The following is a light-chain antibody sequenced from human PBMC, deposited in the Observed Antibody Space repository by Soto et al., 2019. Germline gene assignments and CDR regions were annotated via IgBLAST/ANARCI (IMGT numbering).Light chain of an antibody. CDR3: QQYNSYSG. CDR1: QSISSW. CDR2: DAS. Sequence: GDRVTITCRASQSISSWLAWYQQKPGKAPKLLIYDASSLESGVPSRFSGSGSGTEFTLTISSLQPDDFATYYCQQYNSYSGFGQGTKLEIK. J-gene: IGKJ2*03. V-gene: IGKV1-5*01.